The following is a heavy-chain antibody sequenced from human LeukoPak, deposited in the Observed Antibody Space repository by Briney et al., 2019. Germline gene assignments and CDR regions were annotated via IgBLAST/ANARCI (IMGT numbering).Heavy chain of an antibody. Sequence: GGSLRLSCAASGFTFSSYGMHWVRQAPGKGLEWVAVISYDGSNKYYADSVKGRFTISRDNAKNSLYLQMNSLRAEDTAVYYCARSLGEIAVTDYWGQGTLVTVSS. J-gene: IGHJ4*02. CDR1: GFTFSSYG. V-gene: IGHV3-30*03. CDR3: ARSLGEIAVTDY. D-gene: IGHD6-19*01. CDR2: ISYDGSNK.